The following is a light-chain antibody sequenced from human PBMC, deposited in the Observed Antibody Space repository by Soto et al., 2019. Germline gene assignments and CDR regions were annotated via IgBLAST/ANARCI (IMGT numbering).Light chain of an antibody. V-gene: IGLV1-44*01. CDR1: SSNIETNS. CDR2: SNN. J-gene: IGLJ3*02. Sequence: QSVLTQATSASGTPGQRVTISCSGSSSNIETNSVNWYQQFPGMAPKLLIYSNNQRLSGVPDRFAGSKSGTSASLAISGLQSEDEADYYCATWDDNLNGRVFGGGTKLTVL. CDR3: ATWDDNLNGRV.